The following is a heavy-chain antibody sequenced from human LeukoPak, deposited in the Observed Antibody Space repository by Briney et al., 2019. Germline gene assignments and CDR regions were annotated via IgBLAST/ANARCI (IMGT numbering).Heavy chain of an antibody. CDR3: ARHKTYSSVFDS. CDR1: GGSFSGYY. CDR2: ITHSGST. D-gene: IGHD2-15*01. J-gene: IGHJ4*02. V-gene: IGHV4-34*01. Sequence: SETLSLTCAVYGGSFSGYYWSWIRQPPGEGLEWIGEITHSGSTNSSPSLKSRVTISEDTSKNQFSLKLSSVTASDTAVYYCARHKTYSSVFDSWGQGTLVTVSS.